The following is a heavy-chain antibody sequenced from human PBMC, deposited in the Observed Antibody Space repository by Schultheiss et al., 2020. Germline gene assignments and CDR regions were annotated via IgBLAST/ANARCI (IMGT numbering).Heavy chain of an antibody. V-gene: IGHV3-7*01. CDR1: GFTFDDYA. J-gene: IGHJ4*02. CDR3: ARGGTGRHSSYFDY. Sequence: GGSLRLSCAASGFTFDDYAMHWVRQAPGKGLEWVANIKQDAREKYYVDSVKGRFTISRDNAKNTLYLQMNSLRAEDTAVYYCARGGTGRHSSYFDYWGQGTLVTVSS. CDR2: IKQDAREK. D-gene: IGHD3-16*01.